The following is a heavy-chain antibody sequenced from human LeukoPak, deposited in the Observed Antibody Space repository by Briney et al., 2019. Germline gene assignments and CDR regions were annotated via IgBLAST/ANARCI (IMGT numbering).Heavy chain of an antibody. CDR3: ARKEWVPYYFDY. CDR2: VSASGGST. Sequence: GGSLRLSCSASGFTFSTYVMSWVRQAPGRGLEWVSSVSASGGSTYYAASVKGRFTISRDNSNNTLYLQMNSLRAEDTAVYYCARKEWVPYYFDYWGQGALVTVSS. D-gene: IGHD3-3*01. J-gene: IGHJ4*02. V-gene: IGHV3-23*01. CDR1: GFTFSTYV.